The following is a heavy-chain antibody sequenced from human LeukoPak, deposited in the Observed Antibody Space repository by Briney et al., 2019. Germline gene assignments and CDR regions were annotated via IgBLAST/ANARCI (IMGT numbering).Heavy chain of an antibody. V-gene: IGHV1-18*01. D-gene: IGHD1-1*01. J-gene: IGHJ4*02. CDR3: ARVEARILLDY. CDR1: GYTFTRYG. Sequence: GASVKVSCKASGYTFTRYGISWVRQAPGQGLEWMGWISGYNGNTNYAQKLQGRVTMTTDTSTSTAYMELRSLRSDDTAVYYCARVEARILLDYWGQGTLVTVSS. CDR2: ISGYNGNT.